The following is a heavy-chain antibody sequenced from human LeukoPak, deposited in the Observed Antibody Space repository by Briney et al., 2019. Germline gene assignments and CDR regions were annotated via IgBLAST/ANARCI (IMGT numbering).Heavy chain of an antibody. CDR3: ASRAVAGYYYFDY. CDR1: GFTVSSNY. V-gene: IGHV3-66*01. Sequence: GGSLRLSCAASGFTVSSNYMSWVRQAPGKGLELVSVIYSGGSTYYADSVKGRFTISRDNSKNTLYLQMNSLRAEDTAVYYCASRAVAGYYYFDYWGQGTLVTVSS. J-gene: IGHJ4*02. D-gene: IGHD6-19*01. CDR2: IYSGGST.